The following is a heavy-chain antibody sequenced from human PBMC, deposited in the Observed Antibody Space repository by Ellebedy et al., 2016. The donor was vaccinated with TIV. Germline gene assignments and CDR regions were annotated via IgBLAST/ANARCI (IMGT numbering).Heavy chain of an antibody. Sequence: PGGSLRLSCAASGFSFRSYWMSWVRQAPGKGLEWVANIYQDGGVQYYVDSVKGRFTISRDNANKSLFLQMNSLRVEDTAVYYCARRGSYGDYAVQINSWFDTWGRGTLVAVSS. CDR1: GFSFRSYW. J-gene: IGHJ5*02. V-gene: IGHV3-7*01. CDR2: IYQDGGVQ. D-gene: IGHD4-17*01. CDR3: ARRGSYGDYAVQINSWFDT.